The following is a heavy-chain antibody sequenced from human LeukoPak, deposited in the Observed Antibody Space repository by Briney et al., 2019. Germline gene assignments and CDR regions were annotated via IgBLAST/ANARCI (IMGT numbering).Heavy chain of an antibody. Sequence: SETLSLTCTVSGGPISSNNYYWGWIRQPPGRGLEWIGSIHHSGRTYYNPSLKSRVTLSVDTSEKQFSLNLRSVTAADTAVYYCERQVSEWLVDAFDIWGQGTMVTVSP. D-gene: IGHD3-3*01. J-gene: IGHJ3*02. CDR3: ERQVSEWLVDAFDI. V-gene: IGHV4-39*01. CDR2: IHHSGRT. CDR1: GGPISSNNYY.